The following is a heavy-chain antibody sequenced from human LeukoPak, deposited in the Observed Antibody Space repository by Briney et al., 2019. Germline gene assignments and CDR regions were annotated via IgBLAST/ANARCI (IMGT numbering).Heavy chain of an antibody. CDR2: IYSGGST. CDR1: GFTVSSNY. D-gene: IGHD3-9*01. V-gene: IGHV3-66*01. CDR3: ARDSPRAGRYFDWLLFDY. J-gene: IGHJ4*02. Sequence: GGSLRLSCAASGFTVSSNYMSWVRQAPGKGLEWVSVIYSGGSTYYADSVKGRFTISRDNSKNTLYLQMNSLRAEDTAVYYCARDSPRAGRYFDWLLFDYWGQGTLVTVSS.